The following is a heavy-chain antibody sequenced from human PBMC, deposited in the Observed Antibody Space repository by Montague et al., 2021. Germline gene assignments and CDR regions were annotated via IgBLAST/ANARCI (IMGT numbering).Heavy chain of an antibody. Sequence: SLRLSCAASGFTFSNFWMHWVRQAPGKGLVWVSRIVGDGHYKNYADSVRGRFTISRDNAENTLYLQMDGLRAGETAVYYCVRDGGGFNFDYWGHGTLVTVSS. CDR1: GFTFSNFW. CDR2: IVGDGHYK. CDR3: VRDGGGFNFDY. D-gene: IGHD5-24*01. J-gene: IGHJ4*01. V-gene: IGHV3-74*01.